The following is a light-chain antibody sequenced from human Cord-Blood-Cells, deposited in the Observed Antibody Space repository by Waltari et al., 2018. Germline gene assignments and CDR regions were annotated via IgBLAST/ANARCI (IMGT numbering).Light chain of an antibody. CDR3: QQRSNWPIT. Sequence: ELVLTQSPATLSLSPGESATLSCRASQSVSSYLAWYQQKPGQAPRLLINDASNRATGIPARFSGSGSGTDFTLTSSSLEPEDFAVYYCQQRSNWPITFGQGTRLEIK. CDR1: QSVSSY. V-gene: IGKV3-11*01. J-gene: IGKJ5*01. CDR2: DAS.